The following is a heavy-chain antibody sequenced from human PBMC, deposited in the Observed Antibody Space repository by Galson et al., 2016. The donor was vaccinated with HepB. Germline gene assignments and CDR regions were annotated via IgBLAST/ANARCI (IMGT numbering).Heavy chain of an antibody. CDR2: IYYSGST. CDR1: GGSISSYY. V-gene: IGHV4-59*01. J-gene: IGHJ6*02. CDR3: ARGGYCSGGSCYFSWGYLGNYYYGMDV. Sequence: SETLSLTCTVSGGSISSYYWSWIRQPPGKGLGWIGYIYYSGSTNYNPSLKSRVTISVDTSKNQFSLKLRSVTAADTAVYYCARGGYCSGGSCYFSWGYLGNYYYGMDVWGQGTTVTVSS. D-gene: IGHD2-15*01.